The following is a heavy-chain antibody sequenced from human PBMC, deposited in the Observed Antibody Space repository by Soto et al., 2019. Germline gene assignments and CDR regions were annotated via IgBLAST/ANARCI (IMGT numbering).Heavy chain of an antibody. CDR3: ARWELRGIYYFDY. CDR2: IYYSGST. V-gene: IGHV4-31*03. J-gene: IGHJ4*02. D-gene: IGHD1-26*01. Sequence: TSETLSLRCTVSGGSISSGGYYWSWLRQHPGKGLEWIGYIYYSGSTYYNPSLKSRVTISVDTSKNQFSLKLSSVTAADTAVYYCARWELRGIYYFDYWGQGTLVTVSS. CDR1: GGSISSGGYY.